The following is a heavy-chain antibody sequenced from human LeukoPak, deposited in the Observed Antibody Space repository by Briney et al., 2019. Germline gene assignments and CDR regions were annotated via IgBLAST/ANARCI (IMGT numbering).Heavy chain of an antibody. CDR3: AREEEYSSSSVGYYYYGMDV. V-gene: IGHV3-33*08. Sequence: QPGGSLRLSCAASGFTFSSYAMSWVRQAPGKGLEWVAVIWYDGSNKYYADSVKGRFTISRDNSKNTLYLQMNSLRAEDTAVYYCAREEEYSSSSVGYYYYGMDVWGQGTTVTVSS. D-gene: IGHD6-6*01. J-gene: IGHJ6*02. CDR2: IWYDGSNK. CDR1: GFTFSSYA.